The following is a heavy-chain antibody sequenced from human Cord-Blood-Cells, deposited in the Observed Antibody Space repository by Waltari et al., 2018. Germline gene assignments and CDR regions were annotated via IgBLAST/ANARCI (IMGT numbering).Heavy chain of an antibody. D-gene: IGHD1-26*01. V-gene: IGHV3-53*01. Sequence: WVRQAPGKGLEWVSVIYSGGSTYYADSVKGRFTISRDNSKNTLYLQMNSLRAEDTAVYYCARDGRGNAFDIWGQGTMVTVSS. CDR2: IYSGGST. CDR3: ARDGRGNAFDI. J-gene: IGHJ3*02.